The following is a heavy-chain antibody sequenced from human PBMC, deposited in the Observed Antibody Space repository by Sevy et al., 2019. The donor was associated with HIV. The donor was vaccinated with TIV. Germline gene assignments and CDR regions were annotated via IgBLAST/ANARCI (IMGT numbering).Heavy chain of an antibody. CDR1: GFMFSTFG. Sequence: GESLKISCAASGFMFSTFGMHWVRQAPGKGLEWVAFISFDGTLEYYAASIKGRFTISRDNSKNTLYLEMSSLRTEDTAVYYCARDRFCTYTDCYNWFDPWGQGTPVTVSS. V-gene: IGHV3-30*02. J-gene: IGHJ5*02. CDR3: ARDRFCTYTDCYNWFDP. D-gene: IGHD2-8*01. CDR2: ISFDGTLE.